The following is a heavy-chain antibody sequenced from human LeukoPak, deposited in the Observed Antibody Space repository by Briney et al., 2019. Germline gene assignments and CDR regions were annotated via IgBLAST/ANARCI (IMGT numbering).Heavy chain of an antibody. J-gene: IGHJ4*02. V-gene: IGHV3-23*01. D-gene: IGHD5-18*01. CDR2: ISGSGGST. Sequence: SGGSLRLSCAASGFTFSSYAMSWVRQAPGKGLEWVSAISGSGGSTYYADSVKGRFTISRDNYKNTLYLQMNSLSAEDTAVYYCAKDRGANSYGQFDYWGQGTLVTVSS. CDR3: AKDRGANSYGQFDY. CDR1: GFTFSSYA.